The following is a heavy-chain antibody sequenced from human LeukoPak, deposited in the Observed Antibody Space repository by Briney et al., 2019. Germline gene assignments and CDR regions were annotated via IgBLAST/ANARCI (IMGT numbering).Heavy chain of an antibody. V-gene: IGHV6-1*01. J-gene: IGHJ5*02. CDR1: GDSVSSNSAA. CDR2: TYYRSKWYN. D-gene: IGHD3-10*01. Sequence: SQTLSLTCAISGDSVSSNSAAWNWIRQSPSRGLEWLGRTYYRSKWYNDYAVSVKSRITINPDTSKNQFSLQLNSVTPEDTAVYYCARAFRITMVRGVENWFDPWGQGTLVTVSS. CDR3: ARAFRITMVRGVENWFDP.